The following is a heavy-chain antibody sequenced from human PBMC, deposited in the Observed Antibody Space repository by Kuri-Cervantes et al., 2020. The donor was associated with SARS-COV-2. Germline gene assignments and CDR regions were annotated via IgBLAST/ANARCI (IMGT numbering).Heavy chain of an antibody. V-gene: IGHV4-61*08. CDR3: ARGGVDPFDY. D-gene: IGHD3-10*01. CDR2: IYYSGST. J-gene: IGHJ4*02. CDR1: GGSISSGDYY. Sequence: GSLRLSCTVSGGSISSGDYYWSWIRQPPGKGLEWIGYIYYSGSTNYNPSLKSRVTISVDTSKNQFSLKLSSVTAADTAVYYCARGGVDPFDYWGQGTLVTVSS.